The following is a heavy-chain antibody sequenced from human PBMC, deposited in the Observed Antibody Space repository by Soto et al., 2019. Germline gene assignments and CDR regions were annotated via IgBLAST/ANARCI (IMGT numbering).Heavy chain of an antibody. J-gene: IGHJ6*02. CDR2: INAGNGNT. Sequence: ASVKVSCKASGYTFTSYAMHWVRQAPGQRLEWMGWINAGNGNTKYSQKFQGRVIITRDTSASTAYMELSSLRSEDTAVYYCARASPLGYCSSTSCYMGYYYGMDVWGQGTTVTVSS. V-gene: IGHV1-3*01. CDR3: ARASPLGYCSSTSCYMGYYYGMDV. D-gene: IGHD2-2*02. CDR1: GYTFTSYA.